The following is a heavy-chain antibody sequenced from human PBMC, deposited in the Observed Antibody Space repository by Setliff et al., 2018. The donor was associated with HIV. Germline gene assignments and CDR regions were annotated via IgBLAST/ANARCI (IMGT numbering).Heavy chain of an antibody. D-gene: IGHD3-10*01. CDR1: GDSISSHY. CDR2: IYYSGSS. CDR3: AGDRGVANYFDY. Sequence: PSETLSLTCTVSGDSISSHYWSWIRQPPGKGLEWIGYIYYSGSSNYNPSLKSRVTMSLATSKKQFSLKLNSVTAADTAVYYCAGDRGVANYFDYWGHGTLVTVSS. V-gene: IGHV4-59*11. J-gene: IGHJ4*01.